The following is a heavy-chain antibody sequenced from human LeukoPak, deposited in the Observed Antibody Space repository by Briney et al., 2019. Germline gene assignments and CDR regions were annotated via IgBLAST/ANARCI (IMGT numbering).Heavy chain of an antibody. Sequence: PGGTLRLSCAASGFTFSGYAMSWVRQAPGQGLEWVSAISGGDDGTYYADSVKGRFSISRHNSKNTPNLQMNSLIAEDTAVYYCARAPYTSGWLDFWGQGTLVTVSS. D-gene: IGHD6-19*01. CDR1: GFTFSGYA. CDR3: ARAPYTSGWLDF. J-gene: IGHJ4*02. V-gene: IGHV3-23*01. CDR2: ISGGDDGT.